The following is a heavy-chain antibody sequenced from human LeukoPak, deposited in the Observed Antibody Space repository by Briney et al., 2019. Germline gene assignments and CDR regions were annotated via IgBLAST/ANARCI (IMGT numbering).Heavy chain of an antibody. J-gene: IGHJ4*02. CDR3: ARGFPGDPPAFDY. V-gene: IGHV3-43*02. D-gene: IGHD2-21*01. CDR2: IRGDGVTT. Sequence: PGGSLRLSCAASGFTLDDYVMHWVRHAPGRGLEWVSLIRGDGVTTYYADSMRGRLTISRDNSEHSLYLQMHSLRIEDTALYYCARGFPGDPPAFDYWGQGTLVTVSS. CDR1: GFTLDDYV.